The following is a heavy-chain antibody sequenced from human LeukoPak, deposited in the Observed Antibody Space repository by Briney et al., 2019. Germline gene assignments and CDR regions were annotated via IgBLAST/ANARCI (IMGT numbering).Heavy chain of an antibody. CDR2: ISGSGGST. V-gene: IGHV3-23*01. CDR1: GFTFSSYA. CDR3: AKARYLQRFDY. D-gene: IGHD3-9*01. J-gene: IGHJ4*02. Sequence: GGSLRLSCAASGFTFSSYATSWVRQAPGKGLEWVAAISGSGGSTYYADSVKGRFTISRDNSKNTLYLQMNSLRAEDTAVYYCAKARYLQRFDYWGQGTLVTVSS.